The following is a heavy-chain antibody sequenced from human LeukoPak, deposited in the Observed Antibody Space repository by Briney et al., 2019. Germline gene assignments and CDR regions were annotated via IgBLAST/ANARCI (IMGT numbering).Heavy chain of an antibody. V-gene: IGHV3-7*05. CDR1: GFTFSSYW. D-gene: IGHD2-2*01. J-gene: IGHJ4*02. CDR3: ARDQRYCSSSSCPWEPFDY. Sequence: GGSLRLSCAASGFTFSSYWMSWVRQAPGKGLEWVANIKQDGSEKYYVDSVKGRFTISRDNAKNSLYLQMNSLRAEDTGVYYCARDQRYCSSSSCPWEPFDYWGQGTLVTVSS. CDR2: IKQDGSEK.